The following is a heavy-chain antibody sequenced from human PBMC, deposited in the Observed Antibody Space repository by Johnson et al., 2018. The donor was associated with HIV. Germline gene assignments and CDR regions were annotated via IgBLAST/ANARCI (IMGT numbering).Heavy chain of an antibody. CDR3: AKVADPYCGGDCDSWLFAFDI. J-gene: IGHJ3*02. CDR2: IGTAGDT. CDR1: GFTFSTYA. Sequence: VQLVESGGGVVQPGRSLRLSCAASGFTFSTYAMHWVRQAPGKGLEWVSAIGTAGDTYYADSVKGRFTISRDNSKNTLSLQMNSLRAEDTAVYYFAKVADPYCGGDCDSWLFAFDIWGQGTTVTVSS. V-gene: IGHV3/OR16-10*03. D-gene: IGHD2-21*02.